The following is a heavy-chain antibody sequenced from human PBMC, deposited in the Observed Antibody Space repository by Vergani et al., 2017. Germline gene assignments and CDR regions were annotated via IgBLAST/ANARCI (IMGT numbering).Heavy chain of an antibody. CDR3: ARDIDYFDY. D-gene: IGHD3-16*02. V-gene: IGHV4-61*02. CDR2: IYTSGST. J-gene: IGHJ4*02. Sequence: QVQLQESGPGLVKPSQTLSLTCTVSGGSISSGSYYWSWIRQPAGKGLEWIGRIYTSGSTNYNPSLKSRVTISVDRSKNQFSLKLSSVTAADTAVYYCARDIDYFDYWGQGTLVTVSS. CDR1: GGSISSGSYY.